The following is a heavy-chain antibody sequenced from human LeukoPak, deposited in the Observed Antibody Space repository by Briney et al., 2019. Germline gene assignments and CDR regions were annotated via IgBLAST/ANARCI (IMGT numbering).Heavy chain of an antibody. Sequence: GGSLRLSCAASGFTFSTYSRNWVRQAPGKGLEWVSSISSSNSFIYYADSVKGRFTISRDNAKNSLYLQMNSLRAEDTAVYYCVRVDHSLGKTYFDYWGQGTLVTISS. CDR2: ISSSNSFI. CDR3: VRVDHSLGKTYFDY. CDR1: GFTFSTYS. V-gene: IGHV3-21*01. D-gene: IGHD2-21*01. J-gene: IGHJ4*02.